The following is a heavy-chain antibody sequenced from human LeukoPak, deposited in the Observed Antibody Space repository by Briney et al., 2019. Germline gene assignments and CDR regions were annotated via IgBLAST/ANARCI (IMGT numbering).Heavy chain of an antibody. CDR3: ARGNWNFDY. V-gene: IGHV1-18*01. CDR1: GYTFTTYN. Sequence: ASVKVSCKASGYTFTTYNINWVRQAPGQGLEWMGWISGYNGNTNYAQKLQGRVTMTTDTSTSTAYMELRSLKSDDTAVYYCARGNWNFDYWGQGTLVTVSS. CDR2: ISGYNGNT. D-gene: IGHD1-20*01. J-gene: IGHJ4*02.